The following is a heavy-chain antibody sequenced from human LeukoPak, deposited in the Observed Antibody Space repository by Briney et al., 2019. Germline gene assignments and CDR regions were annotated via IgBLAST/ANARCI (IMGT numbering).Heavy chain of an antibody. Sequence: PGGSLRLSCAASEFTFSSYWMSWVRQAPGKGLEWVANIKHDGSEKYYVDSVKGRLIISRDNAKNSLYLQMNSLRAEDTAVYYCARGSWGSGNYYKSEWFDPWGQGTVVTVSS. J-gene: IGHJ5*02. V-gene: IGHV3-7*01. CDR3: ARGSWGSGNYYKSEWFDP. CDR2: IKHDGSEK. CDR1: EFTFSSYW. D-gene: IGHD3-10*01.